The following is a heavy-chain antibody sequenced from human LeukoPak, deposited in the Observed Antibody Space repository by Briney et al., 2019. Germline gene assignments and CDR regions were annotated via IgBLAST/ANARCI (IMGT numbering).Heavy chain of an antibody. Sequence: PGGSLRLSCAASGFTFSSYGMHWVRQAPGKGLEWGALIWYDGGNKYYADSVKGRFTISRDNSKNTLYLQMNSLRAEDTAVYYCARVHNPAQQNDAFDIWGQGTMVTVSS. J-gene: IGHJ3*02. CDR3: ARVHNPAQQNDAFDI. CDR1: GFTFSSYG. D-gene: IGHD1-14*01. V-gene: IGHV3-33*01. CDR2: IWYDGGNK.